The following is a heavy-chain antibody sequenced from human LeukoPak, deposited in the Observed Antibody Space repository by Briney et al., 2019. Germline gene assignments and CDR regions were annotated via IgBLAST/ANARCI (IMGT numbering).Heavy chain of an antibody. CDR1: GFTFSDYY. Sequence: PGGSLRLSCAASGFTFSDYYMSWIRQAPGKGLEWVSYISSSGSTIYYADSVKGRFTISRDNAKNSLYLQMNSLRAEDTAVYYCARAENHDLWSSGPGWFDYWGQGTLVTVSS. CDR2: ISSSGSTI. V-gene: IGHV3-11*04. CDR3: ARAENHDLWSSGPGWFDY. J-gene: IGHJ4*02. D-gene: IGHD3-3*01.